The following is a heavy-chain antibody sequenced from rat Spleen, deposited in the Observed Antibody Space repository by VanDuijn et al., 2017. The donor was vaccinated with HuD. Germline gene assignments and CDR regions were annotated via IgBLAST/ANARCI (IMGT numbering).Heavy chain of an antibody. CDR1: GFTFSYYD. D-gene: IGHD5-1*01. V-gene: IGHV5-25*01. Sequence: EVQLVESGGGLVQPGRSLKLSCAASGFTFSYYDMAWVRQTPTKGLEWVASISTGGGNTYYRDSVKGRFTISRDNAKSTLYLQMDSLRSEDTATYYCATDWGLTGDYWGQGVMVTVSS. CDR3: ATDWGLTGDY. J-gene: IGHJ2*01. CDR2: ISTGGGNT.